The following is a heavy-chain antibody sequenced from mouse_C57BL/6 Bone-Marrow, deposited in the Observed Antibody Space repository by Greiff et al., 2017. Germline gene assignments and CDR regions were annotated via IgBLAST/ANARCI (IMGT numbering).Heavy chain of an antibody. Sequence: QVQLKESGAELARPGASVKLSCKASGYTFTSYGISWVKQRPGQGLEWIGEIYPRSGNTYYNEKFKGKATLTADKSSSTAYMELRSLTSEDSAVYFCARWGSNYVDWYFDVWGTGTTVTVSS. D-gene: IGHD2-5*01. CDR3: ARWGSNYVDWYFDV. J-gene: IGHJ1*03. CDR2: IYPRSGNT. CDR1: GYTFTSYG. V-gene: IGHV1-81*01.